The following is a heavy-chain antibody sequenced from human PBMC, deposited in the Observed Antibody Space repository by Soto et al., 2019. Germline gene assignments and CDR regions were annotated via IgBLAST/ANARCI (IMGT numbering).Heavy chain of an antibody. V-gene: IGHV3-33*01. J-gene: IGHJ5*02. CDR3: ARDRRVVRGAAAGLDWFDP. CDR2: IWYDGSNK. D-gene: IGHD6-13*01. CDR1: GFTFSSYG. Sequence: GGSLRLSCAASGFTFSSYGMHWVRQAPGKGLEWVAVIWYDGSNKYYADSVKGRFTISRDNSKNTLYLQMNSLRAEDTAVYYCARDRRVVRGAAAGLDWFDPWGQGTLVTVSS.